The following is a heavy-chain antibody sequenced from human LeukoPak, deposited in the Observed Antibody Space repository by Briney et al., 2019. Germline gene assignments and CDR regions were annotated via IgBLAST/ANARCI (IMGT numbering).Heavy chain of an antibody. J-gene: IGHJ3*02. D-gene: IGHD1-14*01. CDR3: ARSQDTNRLSPDNDAVDM. Sequence: GGSLRLSCAASGFSFSSYAMHWFRQDAGKRLQWLSNISFDGHWKHYADAVKGRCTISRDDSRNTLYLQINSLSVDDTAVYYCARSQDTNRLSPDNDAVDMWGQGTMVTVSS. CDR1: GFSFSSYA. V-gene: IGHV3-30*04. CDR2: ISFDGHWK.